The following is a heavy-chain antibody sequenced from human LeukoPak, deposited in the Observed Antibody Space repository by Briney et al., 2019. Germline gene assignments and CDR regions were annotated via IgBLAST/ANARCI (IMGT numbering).Heavy chain of an antibody. V-gene: IGHV1-18*01. CDR2: ISAYNGNT. CDR3: ARVYCSGGSCYSSPFDP. D-gene: IGHD2-15*01. J-gene: IGHJ5*02. CDR1: GYTFTSYG. Sequence: GASVKVSCKASGYTFTSYGISWVRQAPGQGLEWMGWISAYNGNTKYAQRLQGRVTMTRDTSISTAYMELSRLRSDDTAVYYCARVYCSGGSCYSSPFDPWGQGTLVTVSS.